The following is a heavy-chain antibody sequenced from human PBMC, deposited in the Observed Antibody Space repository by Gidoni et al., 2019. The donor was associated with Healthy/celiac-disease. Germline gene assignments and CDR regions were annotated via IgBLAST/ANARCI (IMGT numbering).Heavy chain of an antibody. Sequence: QVQLVQSGAEVKKPGASVTVSCKASGYTFTSYDINWVRQATGQGLEWRGWMNPNSGNTGYAQKFQGRVTMTRNTSISTAYMELSSLRSEDTAVYYCARGHGYSGYDHGDYYYGMDVWGQGTTVTVSS. CDR2: MNPNSGNT. D-gene: IGHD5-12*01. J-gene: IGHJ6*02. V-gene: IGHV1-8*01. CDR1: GYTFTSYD. CDR3: ARGHGYSGYDHGDYYYGMDV.